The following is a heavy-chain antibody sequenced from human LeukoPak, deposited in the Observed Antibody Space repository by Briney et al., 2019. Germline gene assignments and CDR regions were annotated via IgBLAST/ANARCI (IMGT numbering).Heavy chain of an antibody. CDR2: ISSSGSTI. CDR1: GFTFSSYE. CDR3: ARVWGIYYYYYMDV. J-gene: IGHJ6*03. V-gene: IGHV3-48*03. Sequence: PGGSLRLSCAASGFTFSSYEMNWVRRAPGKGLEWVSYISSSGSTIYYADSVKGRFTISRDNAKNSLYLQMNSLRAEDTAVYYCARVWGIYYYYYMDVWGKGTTVTISS. D-gene: IGHD6-13*01.